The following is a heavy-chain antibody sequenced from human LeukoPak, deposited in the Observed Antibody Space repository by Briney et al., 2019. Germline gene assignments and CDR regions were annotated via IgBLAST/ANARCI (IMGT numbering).Heavy chain of an antibody. CDR3: ARGRRYYYDSSGYYPPAAADI. CDR2: IYYSGST. Sequence: SETLSLTCTVSGYSISSGYYWGWIRQPPGKGLEWIGSIYYSGSTYYNPSLKSRVTISVDTSKNQFSLKLSSVTAADTAVYYCARGRRYYYDSSGYYPPAAADIWGQGTMVTVSS. D-gene: IGHD3-22*01. J-gene: IGHJ3*02. V-gene: IGHV4-38-2*02. CDR1: GYSISSGYY.